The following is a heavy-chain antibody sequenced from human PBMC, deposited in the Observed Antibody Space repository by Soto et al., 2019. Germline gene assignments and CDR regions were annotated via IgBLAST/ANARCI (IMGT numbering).Heavy chain of an antibody. CDR3: VSRIPSWVFDY. CDR2: MYSGGDI. V-gene: IGHV3-53*01. D-gene: IGHD3-16*01. Sequence: GSLRLSCLFSGFTVNTNYMYWVRQAPGRGLEWVSAMYSGGDIHYADSVKGRFTISRDTSENTLYLRMDKLRVEDTAVYFCVSRIPSWVFDYWGQGTLVTVSS. J-gene: IGHJ4*01. CDR1: GFTVNTNY.